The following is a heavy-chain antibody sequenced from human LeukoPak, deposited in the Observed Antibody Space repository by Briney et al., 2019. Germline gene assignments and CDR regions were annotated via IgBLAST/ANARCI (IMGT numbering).Heavy chain of an antibody. CDR2: ISAYNGNT. J-gene: IGHJ4*02. CDR1: GYTFTSYG. CDR3: ARNEYYDTSGYWAY. D-gene: IGHD3-22*01. Sequence: VASVKVSCKASGYTFTSYGISWVRQAPGQGLEWMGWISAYNGNTNYAQKLQGRVTMTTDTSTSTAYMELRSLRSDDTAVYYCARNEYYDTSGYWAYWGQGTLVTVSS. V-gene: IGHV1-18*01.